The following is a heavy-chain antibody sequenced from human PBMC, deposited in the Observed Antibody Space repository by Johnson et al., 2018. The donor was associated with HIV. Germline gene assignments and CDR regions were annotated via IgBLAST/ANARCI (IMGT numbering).Heavy chain of an antibody. CDR3: AKHRGSSPWDAFDI. D-gene: IGHD6-13*01. CDR2: ISWNSGSI. V-gene: IGHV3-9*01. CDR1: GFTFDDYA. J-gene: IGHJ3*02. Sequence: VQLVESGGGLVQPGRSLRLSCAASGFTFDDYAMHWVRQAPVKGLEWVSGISWNSGSIGYADSVKGRFTISRDNAKNSLYLQMNSLRTEDTALYYCAKHRGSSPWDAFDIWGQGTMVTVSS.